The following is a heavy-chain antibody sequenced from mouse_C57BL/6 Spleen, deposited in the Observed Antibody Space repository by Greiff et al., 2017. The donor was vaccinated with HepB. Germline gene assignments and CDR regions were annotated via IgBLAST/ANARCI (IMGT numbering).Heavy chain of an antibody. CDR1: GYTFTSYW. CDR3: ASGLGRRALFAY. Sequence: QVQLQQPGTELVKPGASVKLSCKASGYTFTSYWMHWVKQRPGQGLEWIGNINPSNGGTNYNEKFKSKATLTVDKSSSTAYMQRSSLTSEDSAVYYCASGLGRRALFAYWGQGTLVTVSA. D-gene: IGHD4-1*01. V-gene: IGHV1-53*01. J-gene: IGHJ3*01. CDR2: INPSNGGT.